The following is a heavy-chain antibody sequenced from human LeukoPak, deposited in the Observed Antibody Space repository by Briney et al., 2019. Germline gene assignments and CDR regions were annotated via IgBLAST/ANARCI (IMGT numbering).Heavy chain of an antibody. CDR1: GYTFTSYG. J-gene: IGHJ4*02. CDR2: INPSGGST. V-gene: IGHV1-46*01. Sequence: ASVKVSCKASGYTFTSYGTSWVRQAPGQGLEWMGIINPSGGSTSYAQKFQGRVTMTRDTSTSTVYMELSSLRSEDTAVYYCARDRGDSTVDYWGQGTLVTVSS. D-gene: IGHD2-2*01. CDR3: ARDRGDSTVDY.